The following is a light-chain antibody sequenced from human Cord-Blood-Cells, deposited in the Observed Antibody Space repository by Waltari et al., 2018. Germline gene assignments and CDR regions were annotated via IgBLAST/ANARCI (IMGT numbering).Light chain of an antibody. V-gene: IGKV1-39*01. Sequence: ISMTHSPSSLSASVGERVTITCRSSQSISSYLNWYQQKPGKAPKLLIYAASSLQSWVPERFSGSGSGTDFTLTISSLQPEDFATYYCQQSYSTPRTFGQGTKVEIK. CDR2: AAS. J-gene: IGKJ1*01. CDR3: QQSYSTPRT. CDR1: QSISSY.